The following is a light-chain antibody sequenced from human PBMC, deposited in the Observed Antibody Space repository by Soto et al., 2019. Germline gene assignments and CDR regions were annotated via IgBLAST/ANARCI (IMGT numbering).Light chain of an antibody. Sequence: EIVMTQSPATLPVSPGERATLSCRASQSVSSNLAWYQQKPGQAPRLLIYGASTRATGIPARFSGSGSGTEFTLTISSLQSEDFAVYYCQQYNNWPPMYTFGQGTKVDIK. CDR1: QSVSSN. CDR2: GAS. V-gene: IGKV3-15*01. CDR3: QQYNNWPPMYT. J-gene: IGKJ2*01.